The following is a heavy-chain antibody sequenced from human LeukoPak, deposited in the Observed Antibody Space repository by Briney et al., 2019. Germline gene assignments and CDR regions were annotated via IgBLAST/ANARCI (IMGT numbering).Heavy chain of an antibody. V-gene: IGHV4-61*02. CDR1: GGSISSGSYY. CDR3: AREDGDYDY. J-gene: IGHJ4*02. D-gene: IGHD4-17*01. Sequence: SETLSLTCTVSGGSISSGSYYWSWIRQPAGKGLEWIGRIYTSGSTNYNPSLKSRVTISVDTSKNQFSLKLSSVTAADTAVYYCAREDGDYDYWGQGTLVTVSS. CDR2: IYTSGST.